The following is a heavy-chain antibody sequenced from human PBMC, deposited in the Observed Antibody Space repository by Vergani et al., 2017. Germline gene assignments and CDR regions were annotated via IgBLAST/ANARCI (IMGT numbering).Heavy chain of an antibody. CDR1: GFTFSSYE. V-gene: IGHV3-48*03. CDR3: AREPPSVSAAAGY. CDR2: ISSSGSTI. J-gene: IGHJ4*02. Sequence: EVQLVESGGGLVQPGGSLRLSCAASGFTFSSYEMNWVRQAPGKGLEWVSYISSSGSTIYYADSVKGRFTISRDNAKNSLYLQMNSLRAEDTAVYYCAREPPSVSAAAGYWGQGTLVTVSS. D-gene: IGHD6-13*01.